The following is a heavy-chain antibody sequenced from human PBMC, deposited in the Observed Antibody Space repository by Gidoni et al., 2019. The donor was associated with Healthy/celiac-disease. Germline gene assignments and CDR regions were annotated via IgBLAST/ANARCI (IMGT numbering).Heavy chain of an antibody. J-gene: IGHJ4*02. CDR3: ARGWLRLASD. D-gene: IGHD5-12*01. Sequence: QVQLVPSAAAVQKPGASVKVSCKASGYTFTGYYIHWVRQAPGQGLEWMGWINPNRGGTNYAQKFQGRVTMTRDTSISTAYMELSRLRSDDTAVYYCARGWLRLASDWGQGTLVTVSS. CDR2: INPNRGGT. CDR1: GYTFTGYY. V-gene: IGHV1-2*02.